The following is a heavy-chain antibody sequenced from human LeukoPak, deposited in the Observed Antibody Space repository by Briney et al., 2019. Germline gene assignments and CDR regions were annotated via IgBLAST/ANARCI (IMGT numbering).Heavy chain of an antibody. D-gene: IGHD3-22*01. CDR2: ISSSSSYI. CDR1: GFTFSSYS. Sequence: GGSLRLSCAASGFTFSSYSMNWVRQAPGKGLEWVSSISSSSSYIYYADSVKGRFTISRDNAKNSLYLQMNSQRAEDTAVYYCARDLSGGYDYWGQGTLVTVSS. V-gene: IGHV3-21*01. CDR3: ARDLSGGYDY. J-gene: IGHJ4*02.